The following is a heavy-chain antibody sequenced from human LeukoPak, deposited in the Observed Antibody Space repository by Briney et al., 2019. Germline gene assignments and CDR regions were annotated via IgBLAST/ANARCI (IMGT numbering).Heavy chain of an antibody. CDR2: ISRNSGYI. CDR3: ARAASRSYYYFDY. D-gene: IGHD2-21*01. CDR1: GFTFSSYA. V-gene: IGHV3-21*01. Sequence: GGSLRLSCAASGFTFSSYAMSWVRQAPGKGLEWVSSISRNSGYIYDADSVKGRFTISRDNAKNSLYLQMNSLRAEDTAVYYCARAASRSYYYFDYWGQGALVTVSS. J-gene: IGHJ4*02.